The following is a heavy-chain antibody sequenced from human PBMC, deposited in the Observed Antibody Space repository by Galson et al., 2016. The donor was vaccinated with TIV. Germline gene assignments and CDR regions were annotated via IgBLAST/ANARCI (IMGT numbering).Heavy chain of an antibody. V-gene: IGHV1-69*04. Sequence: SVKVSCKASGGIFIGYGISWVRQAPGQGLEWMGRIIPLFGIVSYAQRFQGRVAIIADKSTGTTYMELSSLRSEDTAVYYCVRSGTYYCDSSGDNWGQGTLVTVSS. J-gene: IGHJ4*02. CDR1: GGIFIGYG. CDR3: VRSGTYYCDSSGDN. CDR2: IIPLFGIV. D-gene: IGHD3-22*01.